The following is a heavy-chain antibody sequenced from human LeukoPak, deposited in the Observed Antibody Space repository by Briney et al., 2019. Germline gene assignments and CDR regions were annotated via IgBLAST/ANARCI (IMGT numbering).Heavy chain of an antibody. D-gene: IGHD2-15*01. V-gene: IGHV4-31*03. CDR3: ARGIHDVVVVAAGYFDL. J-gene: IGHJ2*01. CDR1: GGSISSGGYY. Sequence: PSETLSLTCTVSGGSISSGGYYWSWIRQHPGKGLEWMGYIYYSGSTYYNPSLKSRVTISVDTSKNQFSLKLSSVTAADTAVYYCARGIHDVVVVAAGYFDLWGRGTLVTVSS. CDR2: IYYSGST.